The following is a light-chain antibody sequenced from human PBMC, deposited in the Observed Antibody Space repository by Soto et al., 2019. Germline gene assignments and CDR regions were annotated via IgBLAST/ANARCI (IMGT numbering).Light chain of an antibody. CDR1: QSLLHSNGYNY. Sequence: DIVMTQSPLSLPVTPGEPASISCRSSQSLLHSNGYNYLHWYLQKPGQSPQLLIYLGSNRASGVPDRFSGSGSGTDFTLKIIRVEAEDVGVYYCMQALQTPSTFGQGTKVEIK. CDR3: MQALQTPST. J-gene: IGKJ1*01. CDR2: LGS. V-gene: IGKV2-28*01.